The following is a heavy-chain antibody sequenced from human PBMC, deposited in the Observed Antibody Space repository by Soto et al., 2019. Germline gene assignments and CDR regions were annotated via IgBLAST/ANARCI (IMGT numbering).Heavy chain of an antibody. V-gene: IGHV3-30-3*01. D-gene: IGHD6-19*01. Sequence: GGSLRLSCAASGFTFSSYAMHWVRQAPGKGLEWVAVISYDGSNKYYADSVKGRFTISRDNSKNALYLQMNSLRAEDTAVYYCARVRQWLTRGKYFQHWGQGTLVTVSS. CDR2: ISYDGSNK. J-gene: IGHJ1*01. CDR1: GFTFSSYA. CDR3: ARVRQWLTRGKYFQH.